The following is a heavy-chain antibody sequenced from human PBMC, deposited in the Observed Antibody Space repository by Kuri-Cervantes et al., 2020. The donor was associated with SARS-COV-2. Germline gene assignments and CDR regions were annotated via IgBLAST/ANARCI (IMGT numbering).Heavy chain of an antibody. Sequence: GSLRLSCTVSGGSISSSSYYWGWIRQPPGKGLEWIGSIYYSGSTYYNPSLKSRVTISVDTSKNQFSLKLSSVTAADTVVYYCAREQGRDIVVVVNSYFDYWGQGTLVTVSS. D-gene: IGHD2-15*01. J-gene: IGHJ4*02. CDR1: GGSISSSSYY. V-gene: IGHV4-39*07. CDR3: AREQGRDIVVVVNSYFDY. CDR2: IYYSGST.